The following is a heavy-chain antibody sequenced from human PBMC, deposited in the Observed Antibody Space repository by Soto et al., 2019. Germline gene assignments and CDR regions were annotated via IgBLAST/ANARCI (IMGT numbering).Heavy chain of an antibody. CDR3: VKPPVITASYYYYDMDV. J-gene: IGHJ6*02. D-gene: IGHD4-4*01. CDR2: ISGSGIST. Sequence: GGSLRLSCAASGFTFSTYPMSWVRQAPGKGLEWVSGISGSGISTYYTDSVKGRFTISRDNSKNTVFLQMNSLRDEDTAVYYCVKPPVITASYYYYDMDVWGQGTTVTVS. CDR1: GFTFSTYP. V-gene: IGHV3-23*01.